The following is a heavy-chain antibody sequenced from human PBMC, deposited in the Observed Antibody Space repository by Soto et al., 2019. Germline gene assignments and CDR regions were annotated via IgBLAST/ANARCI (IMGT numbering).Heavy chain of an antibody. CDR2: NSAYNVKT. J-gene: IGHJ4*02. Sequence: QVQLVQSGAEVKKPGASVKVSCKASGYTFASYGISWVRQHPGQGLEWMGWNSAYNVKTNFAQKLQGRVTMNTDTTTSTAYMELRSLRSDDTAWYYGAIDGDRGAAAVDWGQGTLVTVSS. V-gene: IGHV1-18*01. CDR1: GYTFASYG. D-gene: IGHD6-13*01. CDR3: AIDGDRGAAAVD.